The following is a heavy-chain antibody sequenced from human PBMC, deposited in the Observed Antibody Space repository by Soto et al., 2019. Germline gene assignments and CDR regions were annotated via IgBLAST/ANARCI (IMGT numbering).Heavy chain of an antibody. D-gene: IGHD3-22*01. Sequence: EVQLLESGGGLVQPGGSLRLSCAASGFTFSSYAMSWVRQAPGKGLEWVSAISGSGGSTYYADSVKVRFTISRDNSKNTLYLQMNSRRAEDTAVNYCEKDEYYYDSSGYYGYWGQGTMVTVSS. J-gene: IGHJ4*02. CDR3: EKDEYYYDSSGYYGY. CDR2: ISGSGGST. CDR1: GFTFSSYA. V-gene: IGHV3-23*01.